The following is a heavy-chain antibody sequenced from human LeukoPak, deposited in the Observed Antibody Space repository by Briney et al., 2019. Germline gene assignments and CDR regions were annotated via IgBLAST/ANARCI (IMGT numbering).Heavy chain of an antibody. Sequence: GGSLRLSCAASGFTFDDYGMSWGRQAPGKGLEWVSGINWNGGSTGYADSVKGRFTISRDNAKNSLYLQMNSLRAEDTALYYCARGTVTTKNYYYYMDVWGKGTTVTVSS. CDR1: GFTFDDYG. D-gene: IGHD4-11*01. J-gene: IGHJ6*03. V-gene: IGHV3-20*04. CDR3: ARGTVTTKNYYYYMDV. CDR2: INWNGGST.